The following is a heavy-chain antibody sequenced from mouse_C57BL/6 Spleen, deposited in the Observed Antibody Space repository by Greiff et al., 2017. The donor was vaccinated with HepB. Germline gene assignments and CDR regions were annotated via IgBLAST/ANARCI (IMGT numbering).Heavy chain of an antibody. CDR3: ASPHYYGSSPYWYFDV. D-gene: IGHD1-1*01. J-gene: IGHJ1*03. V-gene: IGHV7-3*01. CDR1: GFTFTDYY. Sequence: EVMLVESGGGLVQPGGSLSLSCAASGFTFTDYYMSWVRQPPGKALEWLGFIRNKANGYTTEYSASVKGRFTISRDNSQSILYLQMNALRAEDSATYYCASPHYYGSSPYWYFDVWGTGTTVTVSS. CDR2: IRNKANGYTT.